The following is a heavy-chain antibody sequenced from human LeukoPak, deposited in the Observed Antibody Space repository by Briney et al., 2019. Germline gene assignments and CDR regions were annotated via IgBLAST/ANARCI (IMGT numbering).Heavy chain of an antibody. CDR2: IYTVGTT. J-gene: IGHJ4*02. Sequence: HPGGSLRLPCAASGFTFSSYSMNLVRQAPGKGLEWVSVIYTVGTTYYADSVKGRFTISRDSSKNTLYLQMNSLRAEDTAMYYCARSAGSDILGYWGQGTLVTVSS. D-gene: IGHD3-9*01. CDR1: GFTFSSYS. V-gene: IGHV3-66*01. CDR3: ARSAGSDILGY.